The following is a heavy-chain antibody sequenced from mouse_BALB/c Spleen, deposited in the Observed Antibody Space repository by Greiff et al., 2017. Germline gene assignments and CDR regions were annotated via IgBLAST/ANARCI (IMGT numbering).Heavy chain of an antibody. CDR2: ISYSGST. V-gene: IGHV3-2*02. D-gene: IGHD1-2*01. CDR1: GYSITSDYA. Sequence: EVKLVESGPGLVKPSQSLSLTCTVTGYSITSDYAWNWIRQFPGNKLEWMGYISYSGSTSYNPSLKSRISITRDTSKNQFFLQLNSVTTEDTATYYCARVDYGYFYWYFDVWGAGTTVTVSS. J-gene: IGHJ1*01. CDR3: ARVDYGYFYWYFDV.